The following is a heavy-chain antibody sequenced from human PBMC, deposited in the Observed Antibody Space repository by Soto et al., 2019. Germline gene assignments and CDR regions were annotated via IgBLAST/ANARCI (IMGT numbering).Heavy chain of an antibody. D-gene: IGHD3-22*01. CDR3: ARSQTYYYDSSGYYRPDAFDI. V-gene: IGHV4-59*01. CDR1: GGSISSYY. J-gene: IGHJ3*02. Sequence: PSETLSLTCTVSGGSISSYYWSWIRQPPGKGLEWIGYIYYSGSTNYNPSLKSRVTISVDTSKNQFSLKLSSVTAADTAVYYCARSQTYYYDSSGYYRPDAFDIWGQGTMVTVSS. CDR2: IYYSGST.